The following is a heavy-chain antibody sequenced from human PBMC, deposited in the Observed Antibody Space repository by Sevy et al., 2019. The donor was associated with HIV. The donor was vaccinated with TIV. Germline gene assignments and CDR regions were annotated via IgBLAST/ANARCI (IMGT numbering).Heavy chain of an antibody. CDR2: TYYRSKWYN. Sequence: SQTLSLTCAISGDSVSSSSAAWNWFRQSPSRGLEWLGRTYYRSKWYNNYVVSVKSRVTINPDTSEIQFSLHLNSVTPEDTAVYFCARGDELNSYYYGMDVWGQGTTVTVSS. J-gene: IGHJ6*02. CDR3: ARGDELNSYYYGMDV. V-gene: IGHV6-1*01. D-gene: IGHD1-1*01. CDR1: GDSVSSSSAA.